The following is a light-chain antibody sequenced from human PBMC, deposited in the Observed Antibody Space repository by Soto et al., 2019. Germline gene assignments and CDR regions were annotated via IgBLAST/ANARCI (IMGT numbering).Light chain of an antibody. CDR1: QSVSSSY. CDR2: GAS. J-gene: IGKJ1*01. Sequence: EIVLTQSPGTLSLSPGERATLSCRASQSVSSSYLAWYQQKPGQAPRLLIYGASSRATGIPDRFSGSGSGTDFTLTISRLEPEDFAVYYRQQYGSSLRTFGQGTK. CDR3: QQYGSSLRT. V-gene: IGKV3-20*01.